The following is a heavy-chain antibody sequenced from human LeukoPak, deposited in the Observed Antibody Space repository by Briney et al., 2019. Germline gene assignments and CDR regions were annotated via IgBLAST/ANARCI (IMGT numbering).Heavy chain of an antibody. CDR3: ATRSGGGWFDP. J-gene: IGHJ5*02. D-gene: IGHD1-26*01. V-gene: IGHV4-31*03. CDR1: GGSISSGGYY. CDR2: IYYSGST. Sequence: SETLSLTCTVSGGSISSGGYYWRWIRQHPGKGLEWIGYIYYSGSTYYSPSLQRRVSISVATSKNQFSLKLSSVTAADTAVYYCATRSGGGWFDPWGQGTLVTASS.